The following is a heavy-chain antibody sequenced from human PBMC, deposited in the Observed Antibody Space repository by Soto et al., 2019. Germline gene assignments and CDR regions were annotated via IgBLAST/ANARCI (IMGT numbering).Heavy chain of an antibody. CDR3: ARHFNDLVVVPEGWFDP. J-gene: IGHJ5*02. V-gene: IGHV4-59*08. CDR1: GGSISSYY. CDR2: IYYSGST. D-gene: IGHD2-2*01. Sequence: SETLSLTCTVSGGSISSYYWSWIRQPPGKGLEWIGYIYYSGSTNYNPSLKSRVTISVDTSKNQFSLKLSSVTAADTAVYYCARHFNDLVVVPEGWFDPWGQGTLVTVSS.